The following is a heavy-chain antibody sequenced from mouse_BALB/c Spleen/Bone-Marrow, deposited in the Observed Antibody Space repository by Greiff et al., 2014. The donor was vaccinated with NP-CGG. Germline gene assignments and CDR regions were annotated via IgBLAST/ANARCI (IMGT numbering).Heavy chain of an antibody. J-gene: IGHJ4*01. CDR2: IDTSDSCT. D-gene: IGHD2-4*01. CDR3: ARGGDDFSLDY. Sequence: QVQLKESGTELVMPGASVKMSCKASGYAFTDRWIHWVKQRPGQGLEWIGAIDTSDSCTNYNQKFKGKATLTVDESSSTAYIHLSSLTSEDSAVYYCARGGDDFSLDYWGQRTSVTVSS. V-gene: IGHV1-69*01. CDR1: GYAFTDRW.